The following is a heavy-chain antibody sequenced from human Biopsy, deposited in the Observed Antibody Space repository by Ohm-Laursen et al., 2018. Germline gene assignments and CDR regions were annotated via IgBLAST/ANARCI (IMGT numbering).Heavy chain of an antibody. Sequence: SETLSLTCAVSGYSISRDYRWGWIRQAPGKTLEWLGNIFKDGNTHYNPSLRSRLIISIDTSKNQFSLMMTSVSGADTAVYFCARVGSGWAPFDKWGPGTLVTVSS. V-gene: IGHV4-38-2*01. CDR1: GYSISRDYR. CDR3: ARVGSGWAPFDK. D-gene: IGHD6-19*01. J-gene: IGHJ4*02. CDR2: IFKDGNT.